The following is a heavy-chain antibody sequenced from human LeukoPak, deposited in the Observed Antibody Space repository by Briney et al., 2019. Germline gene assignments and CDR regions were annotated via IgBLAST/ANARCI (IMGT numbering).Heavy chain of an antibody. J-gene: IGHJ4*03. V-gene: IGHV4-39*01. D-gene: IGHD1-26*01. CDR1: GGSISSSGYF. Sequence: TSETLSLTCTVSGGSISSSGYFWGWIRQPPGKGLEWIGSMSFSGSTYHNPSLKSRVTISVDKSKNQFSLNLSSVTAADTAVYYSARFSGSYFDYWGQGTLVTASS. CDR3: ARFSGSYFDY. CDR2: MSFSGST.